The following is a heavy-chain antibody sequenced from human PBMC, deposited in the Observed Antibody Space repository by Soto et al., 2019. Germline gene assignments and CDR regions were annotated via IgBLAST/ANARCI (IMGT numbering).Heavy chain of an antibody. V-gene: IGHV4-34*01. CDR3: ARVKCSGGSCYSGRAFDI. D-gene: IGHD2-15*01. CDR1: GGSFSGYY. Sequence: SETLSLTCAVYGGSFSGYYWSWIRQPPGKGLEWIGEINHSGSTNYNPSLKSRVTISVDTSKNQFSLKLSSVTAADTAAYYCARVKCSGGSCYSGRAFDIWGQGTMVTVSS. CDR2: INHSGST. J-gene: IGHJ3*02.